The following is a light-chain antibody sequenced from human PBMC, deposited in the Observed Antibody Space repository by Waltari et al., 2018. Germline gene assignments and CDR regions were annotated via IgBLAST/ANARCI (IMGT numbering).Light chain of an antibody. Sequence: EIVLTQSPGTLSLSPGERATLSCRASQSVSSSYLAWDQQKPGQAPRLLLYGASSRATGIPDRFSGSGSGTDFTLTISRLEPEDFAVYYCQQYGSSGLTFGGGTKVEIK. V-gene: IGKV3-20*01. J-gene: IGKJ4*01. CDR2: GAS. CDR3: QQYGSSGLT. CDR1: QSVSSSY.